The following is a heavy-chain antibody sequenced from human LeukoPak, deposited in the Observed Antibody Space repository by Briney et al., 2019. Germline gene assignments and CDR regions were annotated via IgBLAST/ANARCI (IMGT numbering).Heavy chain of an antibody. D-gene: IGHD6-13*01. CDR2: IRSKAYGVTT. V-gene: IGHV3-49*04. CDR3: TRGVAAAGGYYFDY. J-gene: IGHJ4*02. CDR1: GFTFRNYA. Sequence: GVLRLSCAASGFTFRNYAMHWVRQAPGKGLEGVGFIRSKAYGVTTEYAASVKGRFAISRDESKSIAYLQMNSLKTEDTAVYYCTRGVAAAGGYYFDYWGQGTLVTVSS.